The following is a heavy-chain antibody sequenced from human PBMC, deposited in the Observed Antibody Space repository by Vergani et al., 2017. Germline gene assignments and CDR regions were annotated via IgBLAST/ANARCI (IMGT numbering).Heavy chain of an antibody. J-gene: IGHJ6*02. CDR2: INAGNGNT. Sequence: QVQLVQSGAEVKKPGASVKVSCKASGYTFTSYAMHLVRQAPGQRLEWMGWINAGNGNTKYSQKFQGRVTITRDTSASTAYMELSSLRSEDTAVYYCARSGYCSGGSCYQYYYYYGMDVWGQEPTVTVSS. CDR1: GYTFTSYA. D-gene: IGHD2-15*01. V-gene: IGHV1-3*01. CDR3: ARSGYCSGGSCYQYYYYYGMDV.